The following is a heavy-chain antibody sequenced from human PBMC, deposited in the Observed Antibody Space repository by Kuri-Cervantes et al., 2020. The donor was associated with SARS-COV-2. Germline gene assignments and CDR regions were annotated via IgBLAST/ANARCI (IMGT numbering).Heavy chain of an antibody. CDR3: ARGDSLLDWGSDYYYYMGV. D-gene: IGHD7-27*01. V-gene: IGHV4-59*01. Sequence: ESLKISCTVSGGSISSYYWSWIRQPPGKGLEWIGYIYYSGSTNYNPSLKSRVTISVDTSKNQFSLKLSSVTAADTAVYYCARGDSLLDWGSDYYYYMGVWGKGTTVTVSS. J-gene: IGHJ6*03. CDR1: GGSISSYY. CDR2: IYYSGST.